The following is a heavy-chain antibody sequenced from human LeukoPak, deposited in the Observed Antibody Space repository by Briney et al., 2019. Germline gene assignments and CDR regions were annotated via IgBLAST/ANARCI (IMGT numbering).Heavy chain of an antibody. Sequence: NPGGSLRLSCAASGFPISTNGMSWVRQAPGKGLEWVSGIVGGDGGTYYADSVKGRFIISRDNSKNTLYVQMNSLRAEDTAVYYCARGALYYMDVWGKGTTVTISS. CDR1: GFPISTNG. CDR2: IVGGDGGT. CDR3: ARGALYYMDV. V-gene: IGHV3-23*01. J-gene: IGHJ6*03.